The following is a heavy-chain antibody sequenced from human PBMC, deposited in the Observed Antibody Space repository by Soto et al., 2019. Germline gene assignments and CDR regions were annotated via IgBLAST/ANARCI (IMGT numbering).Heavy chain of an antibody. D-gene: IGHD3-22*01. CDR2: ISAYNGNT. J-gene: IGHJ6*02. Sequence: AAVKVSCKASGYTFTSYGISWVRQAPGQGLEWMGWISAYNGNTNYARKLQGRVTMTTDTSTSTAYMELRSLRSDDTAVYYCARPYYYDSSGYPGDSYGMDVWGQGTTVTVSS. V-gene: IGHV1-18*04. CDR3: ARPYYYDSSGYPGDSYGMDV. CDR1: GYTFTSYG.